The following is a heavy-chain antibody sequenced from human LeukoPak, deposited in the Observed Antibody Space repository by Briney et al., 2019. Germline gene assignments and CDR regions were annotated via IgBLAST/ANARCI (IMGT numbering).Heavy chain of an antibody. CDR1: GFTFSSYA. CDR3: AKDQAGDGYNSM. CDR2: ISGSDGTT. V-gene: IGHV3-23*01. Sequence: GGSLRLSCAASGFTFSSYAMSWVRQAPGKGLEWVSGISGSDGTTYYADSVKGRFTISRDNSKNTLYLQMNSLRAEDTAIYYCAKDQAGDGYNSMWGQGTRVTVSS. D-gene: IGHD5-24*01. J-gene: IGHJ4*02.